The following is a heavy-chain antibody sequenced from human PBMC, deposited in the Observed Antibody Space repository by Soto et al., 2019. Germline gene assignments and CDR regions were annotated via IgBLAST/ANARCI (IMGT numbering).Heavy chain of an antibody. J-gene: IGHJ4*02. CDR3: ARDKTPGSGYYNY. CDR2: IWYDGSNK. Sequence: PGGSLRLSCAASGFTFSSYGMHWVRQAPGKGLEWVAVIWYDGSNKYYADSVKGRFTISRDNSKNTLYLQMNSLRAEDTAVYYCARDKTPGSGYYNYWGQGTLVTVSS. V-gene: IGHV3-33*01. D-gene: IGHD3-3*01. CDR1: GFTFSSYG.